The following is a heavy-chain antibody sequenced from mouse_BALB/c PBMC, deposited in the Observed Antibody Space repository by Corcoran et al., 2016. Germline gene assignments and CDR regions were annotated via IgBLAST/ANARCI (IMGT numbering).Heavy chain of an antibody. Sequence: EVQLQQSGAELVKPGASVKLSCTASGFNIKDTYMHGVKQRPEQGQEWIGRIDPANGNTKYDPKFQGKATITAVTSSNTAYLQLSSLTSEDTAVYDCASAYYGNYGYAMDYWGQGTSVTVS. CDR1: GFNIKDTY. CDR3: ASAYYGNYGYAMDY. J-gene: IGHJ4*01. CDR2: IDPANGNT. V-gene: IGHV14-3*02. D-gene: IGHD2-10*01.